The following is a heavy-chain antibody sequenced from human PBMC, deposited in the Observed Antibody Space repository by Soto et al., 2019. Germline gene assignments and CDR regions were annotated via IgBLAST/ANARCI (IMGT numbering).Heavy chain of an antibody. CDR2: TNSDGSDT. V-gene: IGHV3-74*01. J-gene: IGHJ4*02. Sequence: GALRLSCAASGFTFSNYWMHWVRQAPGKGPVWVSRTNSDGSDTLYADSVKGRFTVSRDNAKNTLSLQMNRLRLEDTAVYYCARASGYDFDSWGPGTLVTVSS. CDR1: GFTFSNYW. CDR3: ARASGYDFDS. D-gene: IGHD5-12*01.